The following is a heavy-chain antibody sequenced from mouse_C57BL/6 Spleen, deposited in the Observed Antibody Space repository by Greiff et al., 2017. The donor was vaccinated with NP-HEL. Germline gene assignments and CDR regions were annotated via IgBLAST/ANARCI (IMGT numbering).Heavy chain of an antibody. J-gene: IGHJ3*01. Sequence: VQLQQSVAELVRPGASVKLSCTASGFNIKNTYMHWVKQRPEQGLEWIGRIDPANGNTKYAPKFQGKATITADTSSNTAYLQLSSLTSEVTAIYYCASFSTMVRAWFAYWGQGTLVTVSA. CDR2: IDPANGNT. CDR3: ASFSTMVRAWFAY. CDR1: GFNIKNTY. D-gene: IGHD2-2*01. V-gene: IGHV14-3*01.